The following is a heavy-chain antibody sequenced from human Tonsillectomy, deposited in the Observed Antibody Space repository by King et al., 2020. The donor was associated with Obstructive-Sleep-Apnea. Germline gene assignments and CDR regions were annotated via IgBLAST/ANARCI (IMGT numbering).Heavy chain of an antibody. J-gene: IGHJ6*02. CDR2: IYHSGST. Sequence: QLQESGPGLVKPSGTLSLTCAVSGDSISSSNWWSWVRQPPGKGLEWIGEIYHSGSTNYNPSLKSRVTISVDKSKNQFSLKLSSVTAADTAVYYCARKRYIVVVVAATNYYYDGRDGWGQGTTVTVSS. D-gene: IGHD2-15*01. CDR3: ARKRYIVVVVAATNYYYDGRDG. V-gene: IGHV4-4*02. CDR1: GDSISSSNW.